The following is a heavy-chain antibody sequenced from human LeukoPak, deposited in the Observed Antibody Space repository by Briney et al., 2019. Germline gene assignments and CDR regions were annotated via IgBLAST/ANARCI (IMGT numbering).Heavy chain of an antibody. V-gene: IGHV3-30*02. CDR1: GFTFSSYG. J-gene: IGHJ3*02. CDR3: AKELIPAAHPGDAFDI. CDR2: IRYDGSNK. Sequence: GGSLRLSCAASGFTFSSYGMHWVRQAPGKGLEWVAFIRYDGSNKYYADSVKGRFTISRDNSKNTLYLQMNSLRAEDTAVYYCAKELIPAAHPGDAFDIWGQGTMVTVSS. D-gene: IGHD2-2*01.